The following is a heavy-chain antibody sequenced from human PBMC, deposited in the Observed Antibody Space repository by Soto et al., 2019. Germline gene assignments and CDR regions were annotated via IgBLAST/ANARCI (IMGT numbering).Heavy chain of an antibody. D-gene: IGHD2-8*01. CDR1: GFTFSSYA. CDR3: AKVGYGPFDP. J-gene: IGHJ5*02. CDR2: ISGSGGST. Sequence: EVQLLESGVGLLQPGGSLRLSCAASGFTFSSYAMIWVRQAPGKWLEWVSAISGSGGSTYYADSVKGRFTISRDNSKNTLYLQMNSLRAEDTAVYYCAKVGYGPFDPWGQGTLVTVSS. V-gene: IGHV3-23*01.